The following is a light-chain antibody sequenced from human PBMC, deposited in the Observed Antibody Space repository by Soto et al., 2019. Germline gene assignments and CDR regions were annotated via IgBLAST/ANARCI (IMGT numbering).Light chain of an antibody. J-gene: IGKJ4*02. CDR1: QGISSW. CDR3: HQANSIPLT. CDR2: DAS. Sequence: DIQMTQYPSAVSASVGDRVTITCRASQGISSWIAWYQQKPGKAPKLLIYDASSLQSGVPSRFSVSITGPDFTLTKRSMQTDDFATYNCHQANSIPLTFGGKTKVEIK. V-gene: IGKV1-12*01.